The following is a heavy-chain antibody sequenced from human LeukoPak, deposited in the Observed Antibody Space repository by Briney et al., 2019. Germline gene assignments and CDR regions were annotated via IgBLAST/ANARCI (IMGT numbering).Heavy chain of an antibody. CDR2: IYTSGST. CDR1: GGSISSYY. CDR3: ARGRGHGATTVVRGYYFDH. D-gene: IGHD4-23*01. J-gene: IGHJ4*02. V-gene: IGHV4-4*07. Sequence: SETLSLTCTVSGGSISSYYWSWIRQPAGKGLEWIGRIYTSGSTNYNPSLKSRVTMSVDTSKNQFSLKLSSVTAADTAVYYCARGRGHGATTVVRGYYFDHWGQGTLVTVSS.